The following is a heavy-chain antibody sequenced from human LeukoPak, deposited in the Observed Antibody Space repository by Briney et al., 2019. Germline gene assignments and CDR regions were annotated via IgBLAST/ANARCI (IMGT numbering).Heavy chain of an antibody. V-gene: IGHV4-61*01. CDR1: GGSVSSGSYY. Sequence: SETLSLTCTVSGGSVSSGSYYWSWIRQPPGKGLEWIGYIYYSGSTNYNPPLKSRVTISVDTSKNQFSLKLSSVTAADTAVYYCARGSRYYGSSGNPSRVDYWGQGTLVTVSS. CDR2: IYYSGST. D-gene: IGHD3-22*01. J-gene: IGHJ4*02. CDR3: ARGSRYYGSSGNPSRVDY.